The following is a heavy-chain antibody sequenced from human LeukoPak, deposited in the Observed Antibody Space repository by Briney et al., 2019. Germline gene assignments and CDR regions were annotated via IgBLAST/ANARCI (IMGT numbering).Heavy chain of an antibody. CDR2: ISSNGGST. CDR1: GFTFSSYA. Sequence: GGSLRLSCAASGFTFSSYAMHWVRQAPGKGVEYVSAISSNGGSTYYANSVKGRFTISRDNSNNPLYLQMGSLRAEDMAVYYCARDYDIYGFYYYMDVWGKGTTVTISS. V-gene: IGHV3-64*01. D-gene: IGHD3-9*01. CDR3: ARDYDIYGFYYYMDV. J-gene: IGHJ6*03.